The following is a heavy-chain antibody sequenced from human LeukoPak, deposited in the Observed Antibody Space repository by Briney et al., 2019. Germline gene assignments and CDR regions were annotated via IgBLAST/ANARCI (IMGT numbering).Heavy chain of an antibody. V-gene: IGHV4-34*01. D-gene: IGHD6-13*01. CDR3: ARKPLAAAGKIDY. CDR2: INHSGST. Sequence: SETLSLTCAVYGGSFSGYYWSWIRQPPGKGLEWIGEINHSGSTNYNPSLTSRVTISVDTSKNQFSLKLSSVTAADTAVYYCARKPLAAAGKIDYCGQGTLFTVSS. CDR1: GGSFSGYY. J-gene: IGHJ4*02.